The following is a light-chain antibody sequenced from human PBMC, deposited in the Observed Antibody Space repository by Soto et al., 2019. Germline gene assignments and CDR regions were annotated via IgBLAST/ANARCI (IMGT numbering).Light chain of an antibody. CDR2: GAS. V-gene: IGKV3-20*01. CDR3: QQYGSSPRIT. J-gene: IGKJ5*01. Sequence: EIVMTQSPVTLSASPGERATLSCRAIQSVSSSYLAWYQQKPGQAPRLLIYGASSRATGIPDRFSGSGSGTDFTLTISRLEPEDFAVYYCQQYGSSPRITFGQGTRLEIK. CDR1: QSVSSSY.